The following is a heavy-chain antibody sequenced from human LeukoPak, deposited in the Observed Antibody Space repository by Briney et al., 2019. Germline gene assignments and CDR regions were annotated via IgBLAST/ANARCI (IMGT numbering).Heavy chain of an antibody. Sequence: GGSLRLSCAASGFTFSSYSMNWVRQAPGKGLEWVSSISSSSSYIYYADSVKGRFTISRDNAKNSLYLHMNSLRAEDTAVYYCARARAGDDYFNWFDPWGQGTPVTVSS. D-gene: IGHD2/OR15-2a*01. CDR3: ARARAGDDYFNWFDP. J-gene: IGHJ5*02. CDR2: ISSSSSYI. V-gene: IGHV3-21*01. CDR1: GFTFSSYS.